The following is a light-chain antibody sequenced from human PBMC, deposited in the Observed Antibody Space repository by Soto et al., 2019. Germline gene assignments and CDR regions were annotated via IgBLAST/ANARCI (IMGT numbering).Light chain of an antibody. Sequence: DIVLTQSPGTMSLSPGERATLSCRASQSFSSSYLAWYQQSPGQAPRLLIYGASSRATGIPDRFSGRGSATDFSLTISRLQPEAFGVYYCTQYGTSPMYTFGKGTKLAI. J-gene: IGKJ2*01. CDR3: TQYGTSPMYT. V-gene: IGKV3-20*01. CDR1: QSFSSSY. CDR2: GAS.